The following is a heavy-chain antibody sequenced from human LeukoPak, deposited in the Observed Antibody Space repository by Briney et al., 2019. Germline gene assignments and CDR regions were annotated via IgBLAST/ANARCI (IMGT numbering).Heavy chain of an antibody. CDR3: ARSLVRRGSYFFDY. D-gene: IGHD5-12*01. J-gene: IGHJ4*02. CDR1: GFTFSSYA. V-gene: IGHV3-23*03. CDR2: VYSGVSGVST. Sequence: GGSLRLSCAASGFTFSSYAMSWVRQAPGKGLEWVSVVYSGVSGVSTYYADSVKVRFTISRDNSKNTLYLQMNSLRAEDTAVYYCARSLVRRGSYFFDYWGQGTLVTVSS.